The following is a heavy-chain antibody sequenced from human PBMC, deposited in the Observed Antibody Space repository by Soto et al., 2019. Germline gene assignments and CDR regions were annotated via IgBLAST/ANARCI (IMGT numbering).Heavy chain of an antibody. Sequence: EVQLVESGGGLVQPGRSLRLSCAASGFTFDDYAMHWVRQAPGKGLEWVSGISWNSGSIGYVDSVKGRFTISRDNAKNSLYLQMNSLRAEDTALYYCAKGMRGQWLENWFDPWGQGTLVTVSS. D-gene: IGHD6-19*01. J-gene: IGHJ5*02. V-gene: IGHV3-9*01. CDR3: AKGMRGQWLENWFDP. CDR2: ISWNSGSI. CDR1: GFTFDDYA.